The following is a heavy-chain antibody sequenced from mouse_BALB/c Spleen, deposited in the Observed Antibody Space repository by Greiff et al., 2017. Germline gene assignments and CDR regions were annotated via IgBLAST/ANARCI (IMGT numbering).Heavy chain of an antibody. V-gene: IGHV1-87*01. Sequence: SGAELARPGASVKLSCKASGYTFTSYWMQWVKQRPGQGLEWIGAIYPGDGDTRYTQKFKGKATLTADKSSSTAYMQLSSLASEDSAVYYCARFGPYAMDYWGQGTSVTVSS. CDR1: GYTFTSYW. CDR3: ARFGPYAMDY. J-gene: IGHJ4*01. CDR2: IYPGDGDT.